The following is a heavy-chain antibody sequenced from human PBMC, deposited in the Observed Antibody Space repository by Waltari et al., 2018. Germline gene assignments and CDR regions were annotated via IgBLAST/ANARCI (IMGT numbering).Heavy chain of an antibody. Sequence: QLQLQESGPGVVEPSGTLSLTFTVSGGAIRGSGYYWGWLRQPPGKGLEWIASIYHDGTSYYTPSLKSRVTISVDTFKNNFSLKLTSVTAADTAIYYCARPGSSSPYYWFNPWGRGILVTVSS. J-gene: IGHJ5*02. CDR1: GGAIRGSGYY. CDR2: IYHDGTS. D-gene: IGHD3-10*01. CDR3: ARPGSSSPYYWFNP. V-gene: IGHV4-39*02.